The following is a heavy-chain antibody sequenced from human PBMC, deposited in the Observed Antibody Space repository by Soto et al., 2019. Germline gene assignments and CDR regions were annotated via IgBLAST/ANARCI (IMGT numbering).Heavy chain of an antibody. V-gene: IGHV1-69*02. J-gene: IGHJ3*02. CDR2: IIPILGIA. CDR1: GGTFSSYT. Sequence: QVQLVQSGAEVKKPGSSVKVSCKASGGTFSSYTISWVRQAPGQGLEWMGRIIPILGIANYAQKFQGRVTITADKPTSTAYMELSSLRSEDTAVYYCARGAQSIARRGAFDIWGQGTMVTVSS. CDR3: ARGAQSIARRGAFDI. D-gene: IGHD6-6*01.